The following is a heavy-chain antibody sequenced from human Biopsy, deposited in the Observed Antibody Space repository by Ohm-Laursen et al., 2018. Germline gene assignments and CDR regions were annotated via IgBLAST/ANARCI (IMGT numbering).Heavy chain of an antibody. J-gene: IGHJ4*02. CDR3: ARNTGWYGDLYYFDY. Sequence: ASVKVSCKASGYSFTSYYMHWVRQAPGQGLEWMGMINPSGSTTGYPQIFQGRVTMTRDTSKSTVYMELSSLRSADTAVYFCARNTGWYGDLYYFDYWGQGALVTVSS. CDR2: INPSGSTT. CDR1: GYSFTSYY. D-gene: IGHD6-19*01. V-gene: IGHV1-46*01.